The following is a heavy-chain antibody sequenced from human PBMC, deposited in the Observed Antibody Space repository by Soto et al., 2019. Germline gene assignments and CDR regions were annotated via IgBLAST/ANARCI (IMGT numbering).Heavy chain of an antibody. V-gene: IGHV1-18*01. CDR3: ARDSNKWNYGDGMDV. J-gene: IGHJ6*02. CDR2: INLYNGNT. CDR1: GYTFTTYG. D-gene: IGHD1-7*01. Sequence: QVQLVQSGAEVKKPGASVKVSCKASGYTFTTYGISWVRQAPGQGLEWMGWINLYNGNTNYAQKLQGRVTMTTDTSTSTAYMELRSLRSDDTAVYYCARDSNKWNYGDGMDVWGQGTTVTVS.